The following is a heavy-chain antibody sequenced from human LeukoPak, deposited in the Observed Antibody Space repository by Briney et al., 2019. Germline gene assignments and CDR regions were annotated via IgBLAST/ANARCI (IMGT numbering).Heavy chain of an antibody. CDR2: ISRSGNSI. D-gene: IGHD6-19*01. Sequence: GGSLRLSCAASGFTFNNNEMNWVRQAPGKGLEWVSYISRSGNSIFYTDSVKGRFTISRDNSKNTLYLQMNSLRAEDTAVYYCARAEQWLAFDYWGQGTLVTVSS. J-gene: IGHJ4*02. V-gene: IGHV3-48*03. CDR3: ARAEQWLAFDY. CDR1: GFTFNNNE.